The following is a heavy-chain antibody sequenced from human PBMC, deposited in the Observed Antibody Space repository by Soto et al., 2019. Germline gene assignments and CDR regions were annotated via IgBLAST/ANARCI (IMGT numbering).Heavy chain of an antibody. D-gene: IGHD2-8*01. J-gene: IGHJ3*02. CDR3: AKAHGTYGAI. V-gene: IGHV3-23*01. Sequence: VGSLRLSCEVSGFSLSGYGMHWVRQAPRKGLEWGSTLSGSGGTTYYADSVKGQFTISRDKSKSTLYLQMNSLRAEDTDVYYYAKAHGTYGAIW. CDR2: LSGSGGTT. CDR1: GFSLSGYG.